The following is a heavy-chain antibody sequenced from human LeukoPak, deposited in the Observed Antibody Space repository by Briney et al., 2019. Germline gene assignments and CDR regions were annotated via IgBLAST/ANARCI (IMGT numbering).Heavy chain of an antibody. V-gene: IGHV3-23*01. J-gene: IGHJ2*01. Sequence: PGGSLRLSCAASGFTFSSYAMSWVRQAPGKGLEWVSAISGSGGSTYYADSVKGRFTISRDNSKNTLYLQMNSLRAEDTAVYYCAKFQPKFGELLATKPGSPVFDLWGRGTLVTVSS. D-gene: IGHD3-10*01. CDR1: GFTFSSYA. CDR3: AKFQPKFGELLATKPGSPVFDL. CDR2: ISGSGGST.